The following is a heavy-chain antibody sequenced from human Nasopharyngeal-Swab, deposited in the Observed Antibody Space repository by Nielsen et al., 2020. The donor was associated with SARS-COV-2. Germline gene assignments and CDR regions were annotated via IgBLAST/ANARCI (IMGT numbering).Heavy chain of an antibody. D-gene: IGHD4-17*01. V-gene: IGHV4-39*07. Sequence: SETLSLTCTVSGGSISSSSYYWGWIRQPPGKGLEWIGYIFYSGSTYYNPSLKSRVTISVDTSKKQFSLKLSSVTAADTAVYYCARASEGYGDYDYWGQGTLVTVSS. CDR2: IFYSGST. CDR1: GGSISSSSYY. J-gene: IGHJ4*02. CDR3: ARASEGYGDYDY.